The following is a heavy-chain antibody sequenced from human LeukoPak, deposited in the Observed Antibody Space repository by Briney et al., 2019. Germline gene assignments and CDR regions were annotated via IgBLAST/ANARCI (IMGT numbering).Heavy chain of an antibody. CDR1: GGSISSSSYY. D-gene: IGHD3-10*01. V-gene: IGHV4-39*01. J-gene: IGHJ6*02. CDR3: ARHDYYGSGSYYRYYYYYGMDV. CDR2: IYYSGST. Sequence: PSETLSLTCTVSGGSISSSSYYWGWIRQPPGKGLEWIGSIYYSGSTYYNPSLKSRVTISVDTSKNQFSLKLSSVTAADTAVYYCARHDYYGSGSYYRYYYYYGMDVWGQGTTVTVSS.